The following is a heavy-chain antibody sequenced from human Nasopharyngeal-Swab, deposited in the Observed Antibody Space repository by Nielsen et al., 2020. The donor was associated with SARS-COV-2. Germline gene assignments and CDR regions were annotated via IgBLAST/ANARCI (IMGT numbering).Heavy chain of an antibody. Sequence: GGSLRLSCAASGFTFSSYEMNWVRQAPGKGLEWASYISSSGSTIYYADSVKGRFTISRDNAKNSLYLQMNSLRAEDTAVYYCAREPGLRFDYWGQGTLVTVSS. CDR1: GFTFSSYE. CDR3: AREPGLRFDY. CDR2: ISSSGSTI. D-gene: IGHD4-17*01. V-gene: IGHV3-48*03. J-gene: IGHJ4*02.